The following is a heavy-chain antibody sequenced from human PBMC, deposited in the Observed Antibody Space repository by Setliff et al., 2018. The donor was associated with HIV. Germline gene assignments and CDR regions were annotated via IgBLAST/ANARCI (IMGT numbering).Heavy chain of an antibody. CDR2: IWYDGSNK. V-gene: IGHV3-33*01. J-gene: IGHJ4*02. Sequence: GGSLRLSCAASGFTFKTDAMHWVRQAPGKGLEWVASIWYDGSNKEYGDSVKGRFTISRDNSKNMVYLEMNNLRGEDSAVYYCARDPAMSGWALADWGQGTQVTVSS. CDR3: ARDPAMSGWALAD. CDR1: GFTFKTDA. D-gene: IGHD6-19*01.